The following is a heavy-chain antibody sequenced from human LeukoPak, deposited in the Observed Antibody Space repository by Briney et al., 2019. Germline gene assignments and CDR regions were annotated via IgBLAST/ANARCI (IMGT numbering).Heavy chain of an antibody. CDR2: ISWNSGSI. J-gene: IGHJ6*02. CDR3: AKGFGDYYYYGMDV. CDR1: GFTFDDYA. D-gene: IGHD3-10*01. V-gene: IGHV3-9*01. Sequence: GGSLRLSCAASGFTFDDYAMHWVRQAPGKGLEWVSGISWNSGSIGYADSVKGRFTIPRDNAKNSLYLQMNSLRAEDTALYYCAKGFGDYYYYGMDVWGQGTTVTVSS.